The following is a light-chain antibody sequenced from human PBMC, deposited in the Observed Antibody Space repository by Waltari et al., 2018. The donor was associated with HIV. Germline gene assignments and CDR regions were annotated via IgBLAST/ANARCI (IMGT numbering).Light chain of an antibody. V-gene: IGKV1-27*01. Sequence: IQMTQSPSSLSASVGDRVTITCRASQGISNHLAWYHQKPGEVPKLLIYAASTLQSGVPSRFSGSGSGTDFTLTISSLQPEDVATYYCQKYDSAPRTFGQGTRLEIK. CDR2: AAS. CDR3: QKYDSAPRT. J-gene: IGKJ5*01. CDR1: QGISNH.